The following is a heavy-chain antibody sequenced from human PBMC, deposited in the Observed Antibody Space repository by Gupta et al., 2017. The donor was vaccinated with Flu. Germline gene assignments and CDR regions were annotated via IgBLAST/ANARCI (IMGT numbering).Heavy chain of an antibody. CDR2: IWYDGSNK. V-gene: IGHV3-33*01. CDR3: ARDGRDEMATMDFDY. D-gene: IGHD5-24*01. J-gene: IGHJ4*02. CDR1: GFTFSSYG. Sequence: QVQLVESGGGVVQPGRSLRLSCAASGFTFSSYGMHWVRQAPGKGLEGVAVIWYDGSNKYYADAGKGRFTISRDNAKNTLYLQMNRLRAEETAVYYCARDGRDEMATMDFDYGCQGTLVTVSS.